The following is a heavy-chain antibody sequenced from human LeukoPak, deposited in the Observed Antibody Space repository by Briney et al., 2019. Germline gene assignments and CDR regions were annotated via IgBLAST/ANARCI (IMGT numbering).Heavy chain of an antibody. J-gene: IGHJ4*02. D-gene: IGHD3-22*01. Sequence: SETLSLTCAVSGGSISSGGYSWSWIPQPPGKGLEWIGYIYHSRSTYYNPSLKSRVTISVDRSKNQFSLKLSSVTAADTAVYYCARGDSSGYYRYFDYWGQGTLVTVSS. CDR1: GGSISSGGYS. CDR3: ARGDSSGYYRYFDY. V-gene: IGHV4-30-2*01. CDR2: IYHSRST.